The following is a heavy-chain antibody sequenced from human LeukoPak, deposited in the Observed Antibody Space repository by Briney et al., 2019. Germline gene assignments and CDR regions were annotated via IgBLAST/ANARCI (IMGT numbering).Heavy chain of an antibody. CDR2: INPSGGST. CDR1: GYTFTSYY. J-gene: IGHJ4*02. D-gene: IGHD6-13*01. Sequence: ASVKVSCKASGYTFTSYYKHWVRQAPGQGLEWMGIINPSGGSTSYAQKFQGRVTMTRDTSTSTVYMELSSLRSEDTAVYYCARSGSSWYSAFYWGQGTLVTVSS. V-gene: IGHV1-46*01. CDR3: ARSGSSWYSAFY.